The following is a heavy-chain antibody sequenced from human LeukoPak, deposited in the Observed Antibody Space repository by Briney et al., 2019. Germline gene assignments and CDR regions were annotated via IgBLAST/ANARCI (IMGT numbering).Heavy chain of an antibody. D-gene: IGHD6-13*01. V-gene: IGHV3-23*01. CDR1: GFTFSSYA. J-gene: IGHJ4*02. Sequence: GGSLRLSCAASGFTFSSYAMSWVRQAPGKGLEWVSAISGSGGSTYYADSVKGRFTISRDNSKNTLYLQMNSLRAEDTAVYYCAKQSSPGQYGSSWYYFDYWGQGTLVTVSS. CDR2: ISGSGGST. CDR3: AKQSSPGQYGSSWYYFDY.